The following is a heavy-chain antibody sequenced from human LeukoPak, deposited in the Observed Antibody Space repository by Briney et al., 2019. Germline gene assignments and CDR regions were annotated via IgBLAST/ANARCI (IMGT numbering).Heavy chain of an antibody. CDR3: ATLGRYSYGYGDDAFDI. CDR2: FDPEDGET. D-gene: IGHD5-18*01. CDR1: GYTLTELS. V-gene: IGHV1-24*01. Sequence: GASVKVSCKVSGYTLTELSMHWVRQAPGKGLEWMGGFDPEDGETIYAQKFQGRVTMTEDTSTDTAYMELSSLRSEDTAVYYCATLGRYSYGYGDDAFDIWGQGQWSPSLQ. J-gene: IGHJ3*02.